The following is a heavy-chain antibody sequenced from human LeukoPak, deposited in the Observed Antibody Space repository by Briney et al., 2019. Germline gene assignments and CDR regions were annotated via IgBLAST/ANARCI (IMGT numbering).Heavy chain of an antibody. CDR3: ARVVYTSGIFDH. CDR2: ISYDGSNK. J-gene: IGHJ4*02. CDR1: GFTFSSYG. D-gene: IGHD6-19*01. V-gene: IGHV3-30*03. Sequence: GGSLRLSCAASGFTFSSYGMHWVRQAPGKGLEWVAVISYDGSNKYCADSVKGRFTISRDNSKNTLYLQMNSLRAEDTAVYYCARVVYTSGIFDHWGQGTLVTVSS.